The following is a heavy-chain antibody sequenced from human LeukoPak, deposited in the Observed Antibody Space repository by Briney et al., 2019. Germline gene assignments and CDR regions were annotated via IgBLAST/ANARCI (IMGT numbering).Heavy chain of an antibody. CDR3: AKCYCSGGSCYSILDS. J-gene: IGHJ4*02. CDR2: IGDRADRT. D-gene: IGHD2-15*01. Sequence: TSETLSLTCTVSGVSISSYYWSWVRQAPGKGLEWVSTIGDRADRTYYADSVKGRFTISRDDSKNTLYLQMHSLRVEDTAVYYCAKCYCSGGSCYSILDSWGQGTLVTVSS. CDR1: GVSISSYY. V-gene: IGHV3-23*01.